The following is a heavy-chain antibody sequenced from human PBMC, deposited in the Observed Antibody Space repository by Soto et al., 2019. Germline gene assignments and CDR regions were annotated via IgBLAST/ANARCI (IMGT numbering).Heavy chain of an antibody. D-gene: IGHD5-18*01. J-gene: IGHJ4*02. Sequence: QVQLQESGPGLVKPSQTLSLTCTVSGGSISSGGYYWSWIRQHPGKGLEWIGYIYYSGSTYYNPSLKSRVTISVDTSKNQFALKVSSVTAADTAVYYCARSGYSYGPNPLLYWGQGTLVTVSS. CDR1: GGSISSGGYY. V-gene: IGHV4-31*03. CDR2: IYYSGST. CDR3: ARSGYSYGPNPLLY.